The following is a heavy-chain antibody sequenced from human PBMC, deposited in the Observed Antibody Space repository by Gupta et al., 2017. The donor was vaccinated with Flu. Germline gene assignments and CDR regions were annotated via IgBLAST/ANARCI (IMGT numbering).Heavy chain of an antibody. CDR1: SSGSYY. Sequence: SSGSYYWSWIRQPPGKGLEWIGYIYYSGSTNYNPSLKSRVTISVDTSKNQFSLKLSSVTAADTAVYYCARVGRVRDKSFDYWGQGTLVTVSS. V-gene: IGHV4-61*01. CDR2: IYYSGST. J-gene: IGHJ4*02. D-gene: IGHD3-3*01. CDR3: ARVGRVRDKSFDY.